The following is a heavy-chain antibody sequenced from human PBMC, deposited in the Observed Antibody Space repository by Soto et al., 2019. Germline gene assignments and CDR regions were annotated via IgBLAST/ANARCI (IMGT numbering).Heavy chain of an antibody. Sequence: EVQLVESGGGLVKPGRSLRLSCTASGFTFGDYAMSWFRQAPGKGLEWVGFIRSKAYGGTTEYAASVKGRFTISRDDSKSIAYLQMNSLKTEDTAVYYCTRDMGIVGATSYYFDYWGQGTLVTVSS. CDR1: GFTFGDYA. V-gene: IGHV3-49*05. J-gene: IGHJ4*02. D-gene: IGHD1-26*01. CDR3: TRDMGIVGATSYYFDY. CDR2: IRSKAYGGTT.